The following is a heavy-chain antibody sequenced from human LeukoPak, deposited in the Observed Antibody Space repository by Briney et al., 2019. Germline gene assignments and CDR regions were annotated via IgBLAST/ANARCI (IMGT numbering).Heavy chain of an antibody. Sequence: GGSLRLSCAASGFTFSSYAMSWVRQAPGKGLEWVSTISGSGGSTYYADSVKGRFTISRVNSKNTLYLQMNSLRAEDTAVYYCAKDGYDYYYYYMDVWGKGTTVTVSS. V-gene: IGHV3-23*01. J-gene: IGHJ6*03. CDR1: GFTFSSYA. D-gene: IGHD1-1*01. CDR2: ISGSGGST. CDR3: AKDGYDYYYYYMDV.